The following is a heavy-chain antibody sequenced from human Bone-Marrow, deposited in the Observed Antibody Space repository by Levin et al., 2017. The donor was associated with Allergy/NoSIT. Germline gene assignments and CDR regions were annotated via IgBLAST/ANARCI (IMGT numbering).Heavy chain of an antibody. CDR1: GFNFSSYG. CDR2: IWPDGRNK. CDR3: ARNVGFCSGSSCHYYYYYMDV. V-gene: IGHV3-33*01. Sequence: GGSLRLSCAASGFNFSSYGMNWVRRAPGKGLEWVAVIWPDGRNKYYADSVKGRFTISRDNSKNTLYLQMNSLRAEDTAVFYCARNVGFCSGSSCHYYYYYMDVWGKGTTVTVSS. D-gene: IGHD2-15*01. J-gene: IGHJ6*03.